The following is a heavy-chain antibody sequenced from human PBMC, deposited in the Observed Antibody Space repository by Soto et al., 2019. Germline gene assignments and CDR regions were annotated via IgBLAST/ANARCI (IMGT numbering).Heavy chain of an antibody. Sequence: PSETLSLTCTVSGGSISSSSYYWGWIRQPPGKGLEWIGSIYYSGSTYYNPSLKSRVTISVDTSKNQFSLKLSSVTAADTAVYYCAGKIPAAVTPFDYGGQGTLVTAPS. CDR3: AGKIPAAVTPFDY. CDR2: IYYSGST. V-gene: IGHV4-39*01. J-gene: IGHJ4*02. D-gene: IGHD6-25*01. CDR1: GGSISSSSYY.